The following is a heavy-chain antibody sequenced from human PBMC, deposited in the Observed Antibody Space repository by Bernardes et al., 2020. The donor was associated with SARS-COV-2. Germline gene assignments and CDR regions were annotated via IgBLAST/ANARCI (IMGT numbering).Heavy chain of an antibody. Sequence: ETLSLTCSVSGDSISSSSHYWGWIRQSPGKGLEWLGSDSHSGSTYDNPSLKSRVTISVDTSKNQFSLKLTSVTAADTAMYYCVRHYYDRGGYSNWFDAWGQGTLVIVSS. CDR3: VRHYYDRGGYSNWFDA. J-gene: IGHJ5*02. D-gene: IGHD3-22*01. CDR2: DSHSGST. CDR1: GDSISSSSHY. V-gene: IGHV4-39*01.